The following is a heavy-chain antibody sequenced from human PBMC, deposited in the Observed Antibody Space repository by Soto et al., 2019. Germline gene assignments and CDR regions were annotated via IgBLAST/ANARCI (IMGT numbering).Heavy chain of an antibody. CDR1: GYTFTSYG. CDR2: FDPEDGET. Sequence: GASVKVSCKASGYTFTSYGISWVRQAPGKGLEWMGGFDPEDGETIYAQKFQGRVTMTEDTSTDTAYMELSSLRSEDTAVYYCATAVRGVISFYYGMDVWGQGTTVTVSS. CDR3: ATAVRGVISFYYGMDV. D-gene: IGHD3-10*01. V-gene: IGHV1-24*01. J-gene: IGHJ6*02.